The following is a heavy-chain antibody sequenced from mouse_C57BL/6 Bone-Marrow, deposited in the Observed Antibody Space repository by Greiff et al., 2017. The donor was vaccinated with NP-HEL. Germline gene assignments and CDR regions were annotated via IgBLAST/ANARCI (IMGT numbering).Heavy chain of an antibody. Sequence: EVKLVESGEGLVKPGGSLKLSCAASGFTFSSYAMSWVRQTPEKRLEWVAYISSGGDYIYYADTVKGRFTISRDNARNTLYLQMSSLKSEDTAMYYCTREITTVVGTGFPPWFAYWGQGTLVTVSA. CDR2: ISSGGDYI. V-gene: IGHV5-9-1*02. CDR3: TREITTVVGTGFPPWFAY. J-gene: IGHJ3*01. D-gene: IGHD1-1*01. CDR1: GFTFSSYA.